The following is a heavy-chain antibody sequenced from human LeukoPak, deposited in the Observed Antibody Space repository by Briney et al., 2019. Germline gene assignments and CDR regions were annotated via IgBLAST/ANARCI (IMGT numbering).Heavy chain of an antibody. CDR2: INPNSGGT. CDR3: ARAEEGIDY. Sequence: ASVKISCKASGYIFTNYALNWVREAPGQGLEWMGWINPNSGGTNYAQKFQGRVTMTRDTSISTAYMELSRLRSDDTAVYYCARAEEGIDYWGQGTLVTVSS. V-gene: IGHV1-2*02. J-gene: IGHJ4*02. CDR1: GYIFTNYA.